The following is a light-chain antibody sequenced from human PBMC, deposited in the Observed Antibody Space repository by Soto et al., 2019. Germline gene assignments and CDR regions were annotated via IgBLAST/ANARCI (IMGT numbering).Light chain of an antibody. CDR1: QTISSW. J-gene: IGKJ1*01. CDR3: QYYNSYSEA. CDR2: KAS. V-gene: IGKV1-5*03. Sequence: IRMTQSPSSFSASTGDGVTVTCRASQTISSWLAWYQQKPGKAPRLLIYKASTLKSGVPSRFSGSGSGTEFTLTISSLQPDDFATYYCQYYNSYSEAFGQGTKVDIK.